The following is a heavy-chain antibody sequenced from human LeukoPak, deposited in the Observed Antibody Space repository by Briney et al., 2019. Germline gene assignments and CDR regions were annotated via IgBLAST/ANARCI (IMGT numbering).Heavy chain of an antibody. Sequence: GGSLRLSCAASGFTFSSYWMSWVRQAPGKGLEWVANIKQDGSEKYYVDSVKGRFTISRDNAKNSLYLQMNSLRAEGTAVYYCARRLLWFGELGYGMDVWGKGTTVTVSS. D-gene: IGHD3-10*01. CDR3: ARRLLWFGELGYGMDV. V-gene: IGHV3-7*03. CDR1: GFTFSSYW. CDR2: IKQDGSEK. J-gene: IGHJ6*04.